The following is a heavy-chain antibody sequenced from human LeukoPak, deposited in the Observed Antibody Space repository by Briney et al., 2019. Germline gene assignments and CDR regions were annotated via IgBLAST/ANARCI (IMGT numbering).Heavy chain of an antibody. J-gene: IGHJ6*03. CDR2: LYTKGSA. Sequence: PSETLSLTRGLSRASISNYLWSWIRQPARKGLEGMGRLYTKGSANFHPSVKSGVTLPADTSANQFSLRLKSVTAADTVVYYCVREAGDIVTVPGVEDYFYYYMDVWGKGTTVTVSS. CDR3: VREAGDIVTVPGVEDYFYYYMDV. D-gene: IGHD3-16*02. CDR1: RASISNYL. V-gene: IGHV4-4*07.